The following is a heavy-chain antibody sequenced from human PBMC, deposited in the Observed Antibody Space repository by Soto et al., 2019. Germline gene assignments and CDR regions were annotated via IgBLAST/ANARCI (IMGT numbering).Heavy chain of an antibody. V-gene: IGHV1-18*01. J-gene: IGHJ3*02. CDR3: ATQQWLGNDAFDI. D-gene: IGHD6-19*01. Sequence: ASVKVSCKASGYTFTSYGISWVRQAPGQGLEWMGWISAYNGNTNYAQKLQGRVTMTTDTSTSTAYMELRSLRSDDTAVYYCATQQWLGNDAFDIWGQGTMVPVSS. CDR2: ISAYNGNT. CDR1: GYTFTSYG.